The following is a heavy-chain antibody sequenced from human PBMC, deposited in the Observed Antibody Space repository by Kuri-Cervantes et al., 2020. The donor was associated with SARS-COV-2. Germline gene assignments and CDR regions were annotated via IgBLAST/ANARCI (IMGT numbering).Heavy chain of an antibody. CDR2: IIPIFGTA. D-gene: IGHD2-2*01. J-gene: IGHJ5*02. CDR3: ARDSSPCSSTSCYVSWFDP. V-gene: IGHV1-69*05. CDR1: GGTFSSYT. Sequence: SVKVSCKASGGTFSSYTISWVRQAPGQGLEWMGGIIPIFGTANYAQKFQGRVTITRNTSISTAYMELSSLRSEDTAVYYCARDSSPCSSTSCYVSWFDPWGQGTLVTVSS.